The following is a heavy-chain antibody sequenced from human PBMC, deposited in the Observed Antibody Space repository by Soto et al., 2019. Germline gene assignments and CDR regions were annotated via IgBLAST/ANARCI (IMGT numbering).Heavy chain of an antibody. V-gene: IGHV1-2*02. Sequence: DSVQVSCKASGYTFTGYYIHWLRQAPGQGLEWLGWLNPKSGDTKYAQKFQGRVTMTNDTSISTAYMELSRLGSDDTAVYYCARGDFDTTANFYAGWFDPWGQGTLVTFSS. CDR3: ARGDFDTTANFYAGWFDP. J-gene: IGHJ5*02. CDR1: GYTFTGYY. D-gene: IGHD2-21*02. CDR2: LNPKSGDT.